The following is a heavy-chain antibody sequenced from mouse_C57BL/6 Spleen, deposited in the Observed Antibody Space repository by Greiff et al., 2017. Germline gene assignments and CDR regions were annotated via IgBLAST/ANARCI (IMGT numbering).Heavy chain of an antibody. D-gene: IGHD1-1*01. CDR1: GYTFTNYW. CDR3: ARGGTTVVAPAMDY. J-gene: IGHJ4*01. Sequence: VQLQQSGAELVRPGTSVKMSCKASGYTFTNYWIGWAKQRPGHGLEWIGDIYPGGGYTNYTEKFKGKATLTADKSSSTAYMQFSSLTSEDSAIYYCARGGTTVVAPAMDYWGQGTSVTVSS. CDR2: IYPGGGYT. V-gene: IGHV1-63*01.